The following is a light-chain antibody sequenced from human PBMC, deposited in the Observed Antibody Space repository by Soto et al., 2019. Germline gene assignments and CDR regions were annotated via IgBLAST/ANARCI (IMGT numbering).Light chain of an antibody. Sequence: EILMPQSPATLSVSPGERATLSCRASQSLSRNLAWYQQKPGQAPRLLIYGASTRASGVPARFSGSGSGTEFTLTISRLQSEDFALYYCQHYNDWPPAFTFGPGTKVDL. CDR3: QHYNDWPPAFT. CDR1: QSLSRN. V-gene: IGKV3-15*01. CDR2: GAS. J-gene: IGKJ3*01.